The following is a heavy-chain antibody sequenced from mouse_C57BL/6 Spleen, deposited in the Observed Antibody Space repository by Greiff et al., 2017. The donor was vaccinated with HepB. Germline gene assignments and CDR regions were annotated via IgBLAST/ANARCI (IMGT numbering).Heavy chain of an antibody. V-gene: IGHV5-4*01. D-gene: IGHD2-4*01. CDR1: GFTFSSYA. Sequence: DVQLVESGGGLVKPGGSLKLSCAASGFTFSSYAMSWVRQTPEKRLEWVATISDGGSYTYYPDNVKGRFTISRDNAKNNLYLQMSHLKSEDTAMYYCARAYDYHYFDYWGQGTTLTVSS. CDR3: ARAYDYHYFDY. J-gene: IGHJ2*01. CDR2: ISDGGSYT.